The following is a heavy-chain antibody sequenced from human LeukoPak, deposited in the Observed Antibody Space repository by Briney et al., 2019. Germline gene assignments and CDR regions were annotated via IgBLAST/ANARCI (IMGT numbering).Heavy chain of an antibody. CDR3: ARDRVIIAVTDRGGFPDY. CDR1: GYTFTSYG. V-gene: IGHV1-18*01. D-gene: IGHD4-17*01. CDR2: ISAYNGNT. Sequence: ASVKVSCKASGYTFTSYGISWVRQAPGQGLEWMGWISAYNGNTNYAQKLQGRVTMTTDTSTSTAYMELRSLRSDDTAVYYCARDRVIIAVTDRGGFPDYWGQGTLVTVPS. J-gene: IGHJ4*02.